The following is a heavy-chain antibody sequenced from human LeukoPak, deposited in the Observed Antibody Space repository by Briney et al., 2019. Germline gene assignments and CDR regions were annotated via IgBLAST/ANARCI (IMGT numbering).Heavy chain of an antibody. Sequence: PSETLSLTCTVSGGSISSYYWSWIRQPPGKGLEWIGYIYYSGSTNYNPSLKSRVTISVDTSKNQFSLKLSSVTAADTAVYYCARHRTDSSGYNNFDYWGQGTLVTVSS. J-gene: IGHJ4*02. V-gene: IGHV4-59*08. CDR1: GGSISSYY. D-gene: IGHD3-22*01. CDR2: IYYSGST. CDR3: ARHRTDSSGYNNFDY.